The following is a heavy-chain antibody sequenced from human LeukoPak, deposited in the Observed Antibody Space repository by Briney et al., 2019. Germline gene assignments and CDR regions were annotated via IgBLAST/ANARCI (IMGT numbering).Heavy chain of an antibody. D-gene: IGHD6-19*01. Sequence: ESGPTLVRPTQTLTLTCTFSGFSLSSNGVGLAWIRQPPGKALEWLALISWDDYKRSNPFLRSRLSITKDTSKNQVVLTMTNMDPVDTGTYYCAHSGYNSGFYFDFWGQGTLVTVSS. CDR3: AHSGYNSGFYFDF. CDR1: GFSLSSNGVG. CDR2: ISWDDYK. J-gene: IGHJ4*02. V-gene: IGHV2-5*02.